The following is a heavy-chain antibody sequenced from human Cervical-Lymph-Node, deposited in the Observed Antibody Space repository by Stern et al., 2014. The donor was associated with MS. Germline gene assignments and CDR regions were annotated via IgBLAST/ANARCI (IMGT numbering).Heavy chain of an antibody. CDR1: GFTFGSYG. Sequence: QVQLVQSGGGVVQPGRSLRLSCAASGFTFGSYGMPWVRQAPGKGLEWVAVISNDEENKFYADSVKGRFSISRDNSKNTIYVQMNSLRVEDTGVYYFAKDRGGHVYEGLDVWGQGTTVTVSS. V-gene: IGHV3-30*18. D-gene: IGHD3-10*01. CDR2: ISNDEENK. J-gene: IGHJ6*02. CDR3: AKDRGGHVYEGLDV.